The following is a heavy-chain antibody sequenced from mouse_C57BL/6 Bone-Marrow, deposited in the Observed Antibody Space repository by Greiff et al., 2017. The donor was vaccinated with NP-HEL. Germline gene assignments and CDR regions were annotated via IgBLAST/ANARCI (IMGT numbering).Heavy chain of an antibody. V-gene: IGHV10-1*01. CDR2: IRSKSNNYAT. CDR3: VRQGGNRGYYAMDY. J-gene: IGHJ4*01. CDR1: GFSFNTYA. Sequence: EVQLVESGGGLVQPKGSLKLSCAASGFSFNTYAMNWVRQAPGKGLEWVARIRSKSNNYATYYADSVKDRFTISRDDSESMLYLQMNNLKTEDTAMYYCVRQGGNRGYYAMDYWGQGTSVTVSS.